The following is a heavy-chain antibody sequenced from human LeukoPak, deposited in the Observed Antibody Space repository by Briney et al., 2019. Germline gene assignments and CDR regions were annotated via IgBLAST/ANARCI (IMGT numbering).Heavy chain of an antibody. CDR3: ARDLLNHIAPYYYMDV. CDR2: IHYSGST. J-gene: IGHJ6*03. D-gene: IGHD6-13*01. Sequence: SETLSLTCTVSGGSISSYYWSWIRQPPGKGLEWIGYIHYSGSTHYNPSLKSRVTISVDTSKNQFSLKLSSVTAADTAVYYCARDLLNHIAPYYYMDVWGKGTTVTVSS. CDR1: GGSISSYY. V-gene: IGHV4-59*12.